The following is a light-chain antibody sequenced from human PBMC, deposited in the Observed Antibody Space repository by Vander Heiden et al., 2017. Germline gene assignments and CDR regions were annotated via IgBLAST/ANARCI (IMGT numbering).Light chain of an antibody. CDR3: CSYAGSYCYV. CDR1: SSDVGGYNY. Sequence: QSALTQPRSGSGSPGQSVTISCTGTSSDVGGYNYASWYQQHPGKAPKLMIYDVSKRPSGVPDRFSGSKSGNTASLTISGLQAEDEADYYCCSYAGSYCYVFGTGTKVTVL. J-gene: IGLJ1*01. CDR2: DVS. V-gene: IGLV2-11*01.